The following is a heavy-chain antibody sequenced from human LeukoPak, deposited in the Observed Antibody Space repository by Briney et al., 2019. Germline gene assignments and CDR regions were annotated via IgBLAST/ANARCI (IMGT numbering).Heavy chain of an antibody. CDR1: GFTFGSYW. J-gene: IGHJ5*02. V-gene: IGHV3-7*01. CDR2: IKQDGSEK. Sequence: GGSLRLSCAASGFTFGSYWMTWGRQAPGKGLEWVANIKQDGSEKYYVDSVEGRFTISRDNAKNSLYLQMNSLRAEDTAVYYCAGSSGSWGQGTLVTVSS. CDR3: AGSSGS. D-gene: IGHD3-22*01.